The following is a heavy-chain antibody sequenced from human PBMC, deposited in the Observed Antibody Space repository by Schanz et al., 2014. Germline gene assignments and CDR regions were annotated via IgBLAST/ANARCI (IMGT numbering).Heavy chain of an antibody. CDR2: IWYDGSNK. D-gene: IGHD2-15*01. CDR3: AKGMGYCSGGTCYDYYYYGLDV. Sequence: QVQLVESGGGLVKPGGSLRLSCAASGFIFSSYGLHWVRQAPGKGLEWVAFIWYDGSNKYYADSVKGRFTISRDNSKNTLYLQMNSLSADDTAVFYCAKGMGYCSGGTCYDYYYYGLDVWGQGTTVTVSS. CDR1: GFIFSSYG. J-gene: IGHJ6*02. V-gene: IGHV3-30*02.